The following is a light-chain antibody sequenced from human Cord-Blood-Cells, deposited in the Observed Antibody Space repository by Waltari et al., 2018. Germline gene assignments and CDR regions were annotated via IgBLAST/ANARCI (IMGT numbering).Light chain of an antibody. CDR1: SSDVGSYTL. Sequence: QSALTQPASVSGSPGQSITIYCTGTSSDVGSYTLVSWYQQHPGKAPKLMIYAGSKRPSGVSNRFSGSKSGNTASLTISGLQAEDEADYYCCSYAGSSTFWVFGGGTKLTVL. V-gene: IGLV2-23*01. CDR2: AGS. J-gene: IGLJ3*02. CDR3: CSYAGSSTFWV.